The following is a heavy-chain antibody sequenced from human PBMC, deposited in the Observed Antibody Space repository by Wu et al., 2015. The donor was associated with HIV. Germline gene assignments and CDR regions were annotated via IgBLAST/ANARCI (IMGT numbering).Heavy chain of an antibody. J-gene: IGHJ5*02. D-gene: IGHD2-21*01. V-gene: IGHV1-2*02. CDR3: ARDASISGLQVNWFDP. CDR1: GYTFTGYY. Sequence: QVQLVQSGAEVKKPGASVKVSCKASGYTFTGYYMHWVRQAPGQGLEWMGWINPNSGGTNYAQKFQGRVTMTRDTSISTAYMELSRLRSDDTAVYYCARDASISGLQVNWFDPWGQGTLVTVSS. CDR2: INPNSGGT.